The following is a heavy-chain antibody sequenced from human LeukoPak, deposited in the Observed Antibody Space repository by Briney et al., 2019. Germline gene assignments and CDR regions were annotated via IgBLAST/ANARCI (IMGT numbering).Heavy chain of an antibody. CDR1: GYTFTGYY. Sequence: ASVKVSCKASGYTFTGYYMHWVGQAPAQGLEWMGWINPNSGGTNYAQKFQGRVTMTRDTSISTAYMELSRLRSDDTAVYYCAREYDDSSGYSRFDYWGQGTLVTVSS. D-gene: IGHD3-22*01. CDR3: AREYDDSSGYSRFDY. CDR2: INPNSGGT. J-gene: IGHJ4*02. V-gene: IGHV1-2*02.